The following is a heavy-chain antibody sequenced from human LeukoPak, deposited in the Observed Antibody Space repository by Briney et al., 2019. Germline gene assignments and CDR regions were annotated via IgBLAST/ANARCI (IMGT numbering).Heavy chain of an antibody. CDR3: ARVYKVRSSSPVNRGPVDY. CDR1: GFTFSSYA. J-gene: IGHJ4*02. Sequence: GGSLRLSCAASGFTFSSYAMHWVRQAPGKGLEWVAVISYDGSNKYYADSVRGRFTISRDNSKNTLYLQMNSLRAEDTAVYYCARVYKVRSSSPVNRGPVDYWGQGTLVTVSS. CDR2: ISYDGSNK. V-gene: IGHV3-30*04. D-gene: IGHD6-6*01.